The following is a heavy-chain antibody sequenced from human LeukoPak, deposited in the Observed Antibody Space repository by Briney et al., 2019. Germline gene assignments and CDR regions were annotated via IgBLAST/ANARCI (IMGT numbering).Heavy chain of an antibody. J-gene: IGHJ1*01. CDR2: ISYDGSNK. V-gene: IGHV3-30*04. D-gene: IGHD6-13*01. CDR1: GFTFSSYA. Sequence: PGGSLRLSCAASGFTFSSYAMHWVRQAPGKGLEWVAVISYDGSNKYYADSVKGRFTISRDNSKNTLYLQMNSLRAEDTAVYYCAREPVSSSWYYFQHWGQGTLVTVSS. CDR3: AREPVSSSWYYFQH.